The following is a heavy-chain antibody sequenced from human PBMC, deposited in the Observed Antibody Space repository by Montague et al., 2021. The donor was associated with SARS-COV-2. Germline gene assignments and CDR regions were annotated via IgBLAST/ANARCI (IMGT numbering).Heavy chain of an antibody. V-gene: IGHV4-61*03. D-gene: IGHD2/OR15-2a*01. CDR2: LYYGGSI. Sequence: SETLSLTCTVSGGSVNSGSLYWSWIRQPPGKGLEWIGYLYYGGSINYNPSLKSRVTISVDTSKNDLSLKLSSVTAADTAVYFCARAYYGVNDAFDIWGHGIMVTVSS. CDR3: ARAYYGVNDAFDI. J-gene: IGHJ3*02. CDR1: GGSVNSGSLY.